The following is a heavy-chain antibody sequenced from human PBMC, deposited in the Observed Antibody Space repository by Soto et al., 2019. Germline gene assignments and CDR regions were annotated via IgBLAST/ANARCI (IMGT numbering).Heavy chain of an antibody. CDR2: INQEGTEK. CDR1: GFTFSRYW. J-gene: IGHJ4*01. D-gene: IGHD2-15*01. CDR3: PRVDDLRITGGCYERANLGY. Sequence: EVQLLQSGGTLVAPGESLRLSCAASGFTFSRYWLTWVRQAPGKGLEWVANINQEGTEKNYEDSLKGRFTISRDNAKSSDRVQMNSPTFEDTGMNYFPRVDDLRITGGCYERANLGYWGQGTQVIVSS. V-gene: IGHV3-7*03.